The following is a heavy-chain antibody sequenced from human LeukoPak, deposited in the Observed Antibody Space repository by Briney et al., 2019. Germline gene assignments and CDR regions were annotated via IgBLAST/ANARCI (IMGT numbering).Heavy chain of an antibody. V-gene: IGHV3-33*08. CDR2: FSYDGTNK. J-gene: IGHJ5*02. Sequence: PGRSLRLSCAASGFTFSSCGMHWVRQAPGKGLEWVAVFSYDGTNKHYRDSVKGRFTISRDNSKNTLYLQMNSLRAEDTAVYYCARDPGSSGWYNWFDPWGQGTLVTVSS. CDR3: ARDPGSSGWYNWFDP. D-gene: IGHD6-19*01. CDR1: GFTFSSCG.